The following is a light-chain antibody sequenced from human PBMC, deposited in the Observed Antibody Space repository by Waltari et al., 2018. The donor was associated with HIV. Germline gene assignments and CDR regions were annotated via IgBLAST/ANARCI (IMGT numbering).Light chain of an antibody. CDR3: QSYDSSLSNWV. J-gene: IGLJ3*02. V-gene: IGLV1-40*01. CDR1: SSHIGAGSD. Sequence: QSVLTPPPSVSGAPGQRVTLSCPGSSSHIGAGSDVHWYQQLPGTAPKLLIYGNSNRPSGVPDRFSGSKSGTSASLAITGLQPDDETDYYCQSYDSSLSNWVFGGGTKLTVL. CDR2: GNS.